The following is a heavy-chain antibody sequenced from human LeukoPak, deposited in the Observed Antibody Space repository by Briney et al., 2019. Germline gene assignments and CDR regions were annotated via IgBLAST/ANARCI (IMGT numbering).Heavy chain of an antibody. CDR1: GYTFTSYG. D-gene: IGHD4-17*01. V-gene: IGHV1-18*01. CDR3: AREPADYGDYDAFDI. Sequence: ASVKVSCKASGYTFTSYGISWVRQAPGQGLEWMGWISAYNGNTNYAQKLQGRVTMTTDTSTSTAYMELRSLRSDDTAVYYCAREPADYGDYDAFDIWGQGTMVTVSS. J-gene: IGHJ3*02. CDR2: ISAYNGNT.